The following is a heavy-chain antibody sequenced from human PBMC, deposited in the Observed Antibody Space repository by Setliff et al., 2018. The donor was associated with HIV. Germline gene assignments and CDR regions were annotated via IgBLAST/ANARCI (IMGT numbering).Heavy chain of an antibody. CDR1: GYTFTSYG. CDR2: ISGYNGNT. V-gene: IGHV1-18*01. Sequence: ASVKVSCKTSGYTFTSYGISWVRQAPGQGLEWMGWISGYNGNTNYAQKFQGRLTMTTDTSTSTAYMELSSLRSEDTAVYYCARDGKRDDAFDIWGQGTMVTVSS. CDR3: ARDGKRDDAFDI. J-gene: IGHJ3*02.